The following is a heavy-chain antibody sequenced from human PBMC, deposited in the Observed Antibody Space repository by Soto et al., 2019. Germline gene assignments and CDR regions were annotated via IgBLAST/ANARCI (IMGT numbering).Heavy chain of an antibody. D-gene: IGHD3-9*01. CDR3: AHFTILTGYYYFDY. J-gene: IGHJ4*02. CDR1: GFSLSTSGVG. CDR2: IYWDDDK. V-gene: IGHV2-5*02. Sequence: SGPTLVNPTQTLTLTCTFSGFSLSTSGVGVGWIRQPPGKALEWLALIYWDDDKRYSPSLKSRLTITKDTSKNQVVLTMTNMDPVDTATYYCAHFTILTGYYYFDYWGQGTLVNVS.